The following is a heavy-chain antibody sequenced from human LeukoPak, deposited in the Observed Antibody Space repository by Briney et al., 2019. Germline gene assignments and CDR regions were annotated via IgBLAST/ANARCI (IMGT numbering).Heavy chain of an antibody. V-gene: IGHV4-39*07. D-gene: IGHD6-6*01. CDR1: GGSISSSSYY. CDR2: IYYSGST. CDR3: VSFRPDYYYMDV. Sequence: SETLSLTCTVSGGSISSSSYYWGWIRQPPGKGLEWIGSIYYSGSTYYNPSLTSRVTISVDTSKNQFSLKLSSVTAADTAVYYCVSFRPDYYYMDVWGKGTTVTISS. J-gene: IGHJ6*03.